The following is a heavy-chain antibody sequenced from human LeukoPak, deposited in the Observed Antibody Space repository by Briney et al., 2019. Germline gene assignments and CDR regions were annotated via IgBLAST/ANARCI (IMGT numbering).Heavy chain of an antibody. Sequence: TSETLPLTCTVSGGSISSYYWSWIRQPPGKGLEWIGYIYYSGSTNYNPSLKSRVTISVDTSKNQFSLKLSSVTAADTAVYYCARASGSWGGSDWFDPWGRGTLVTVSS. CDR1: GGSISSYY. J-gene: IGHJ5*02. CDR3: ARASGSWGGSDWFDP. D-gene: IGHD2-15*01. CDR2: IYYSGST. V-gene: IGHV4-59*01.